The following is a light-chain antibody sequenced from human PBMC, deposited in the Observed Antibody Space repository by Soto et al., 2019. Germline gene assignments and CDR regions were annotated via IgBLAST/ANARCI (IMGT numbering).Light chain of an antibody. V-gene: IGLV2-14*01. CDR3: SSYKSSTDYV. CDR1: TSDFGFYNY. J-gene: IGLJ1*01. CDR2: EVT. Sequence: QSVLTQPASVSGSPGQSITISCTGTTSDFGFYNYVSWYQHHPGKAPKLLIYEVTNRHSGVSNRFSGSKSGNTASLTISGLQAEEEADYYCSSYKSSTDYVFGTGTKVTVL.